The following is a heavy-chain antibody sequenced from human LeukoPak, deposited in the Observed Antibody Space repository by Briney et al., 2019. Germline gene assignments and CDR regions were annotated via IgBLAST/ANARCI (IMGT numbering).Heavy chain of an antibody. J-gene: IGHJ4*02. D-gene: IGHD3-22*01. V-gene: IGHV3-23*01. Sequence: TGGSLRLSCAASGFTFSTYAMSWVRQAPGKGLEWVSSISSSGDSTFYADSVKDRFTISRDNSRNTLYLQMSRLRAEDTAIYYCAKDRPNYHESNGHYYRPNGDYWGQGTLVTVSS. CDR1: GFTFSTYA. CDR3: AKDRPNYHESNGHYYRPNGDY. CDR2: ISSSGDST.